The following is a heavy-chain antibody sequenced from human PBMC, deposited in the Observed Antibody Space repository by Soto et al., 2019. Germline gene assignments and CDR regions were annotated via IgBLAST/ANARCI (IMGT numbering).Heavy chain of an antibody. CDR3: ARDPLPNTVVTYDAFDI. V-gene: IGHV1-69*06. CDR1: GGTFSSYA. J-gene: IGHJ3*02. CDR2: IIPIFGTA. D-gene: IGHD2-21*02. Sequence: ASVKVSCKASGGTFSSYAISWVRQAPGQGLEWMGGIIPIFGTANYAQKFQGRVTITADKSTSTAYMELSSLRSEDTAVYYCARDPLPNTVVTYDAFDIWGQGTMVTVSS.